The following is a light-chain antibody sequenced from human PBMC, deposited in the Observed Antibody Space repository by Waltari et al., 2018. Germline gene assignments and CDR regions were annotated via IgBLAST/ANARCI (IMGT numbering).Light chain of an antibody. V-gene: IGLV4-69*01. J-gene: IGLJ3*02. CDR2: VNSDGSH. Sequence: QLVLTQSPSASASLGASVKLTCTLDSGHSSNIIACPQQKPEKGPRFLMKVNSDGSHTKGDEIPDRFSGSSSGPERYLTISSVQSEDEADYYCQTGGHGTWVFGGGTKLTVL. CDR1: SGHSSNI. CDR3: QTGGHGTWV.